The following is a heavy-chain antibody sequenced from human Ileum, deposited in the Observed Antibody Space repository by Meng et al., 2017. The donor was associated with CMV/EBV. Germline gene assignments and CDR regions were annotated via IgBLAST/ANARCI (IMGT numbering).Heavy chain of an antibody. J-gene: IGHJ4*02. D-gene: IGHD2-2*01. V-gene: IGHV4-39*01. CDR1: GGSISSSSYY. Sequence: SETLSLTCTVSGGSISSSSYYWGWIRQPPGKGLEWIGSIYYSGSTYYNPSLKSRVTISVDTSKNQFSLKLSSVTAADTAVYYCARLHQLHPIDDWGQGTLVTVSS. CDR3: ARLHQLHPIDD. CDR2: IYYSGST.